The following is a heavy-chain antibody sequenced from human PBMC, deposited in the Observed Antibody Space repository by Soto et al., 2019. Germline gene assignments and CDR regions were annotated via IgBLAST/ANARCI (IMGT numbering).Heavy chain of an antibody. CDR1: SFAFDYNA. J-gene: IGHJ4*02. CDR3: AISQDRGGRTTFIY. V-gene: IGHV3-9*01. CDR2: INWKSDI. D-gene: IGHD3-16*01. Sequence: GGSLRLSCAVSSFAFDYNAMHWVRQAAEKGLEWVSGINWKSDIGYADSVKGRFTISRDNAENSLYLQMNSLRAEDTALYYCAISQDRGGRTTFIYWGQGTQVNVSS.